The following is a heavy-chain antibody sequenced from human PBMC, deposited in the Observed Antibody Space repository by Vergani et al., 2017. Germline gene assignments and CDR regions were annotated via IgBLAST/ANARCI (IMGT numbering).Heavy chain of an antibody. Sequence: EVQLVESGGGLVKPGGSLRLSCAASGFTFSNAWMSWVRQAPGKGLEWVGRIKSKTDGGTTDYAAPVKGRFTISRDDSKNTLYLQMNSLKTEDTAVYYCTTDNYDFWSGYYYYYGMDVWGQGTTVTVSS. J-gene: IGHJ6*02. CDR1: GFTFSNAW. CDR2: IKSKTDGGTT. CDR3: TTDNYDFWSGYYYYYGMDV. D-gene: IGHD3-3*01. V-gene: IGHV3-15*01.